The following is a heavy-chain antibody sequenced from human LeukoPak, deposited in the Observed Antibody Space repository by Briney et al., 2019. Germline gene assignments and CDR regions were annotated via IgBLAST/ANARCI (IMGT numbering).Heavy chain of an antibody. CDR3: ARHLGVTDVFDI. J-gene: IGHJ3*02. V-gene: IGHV4-39*01. CDR1: GGSISSSSFY. Sequence: SETLSLTCTVSGGSISSSSFYWDWIRQPPGKGLEWIGSIYYSGSTYYNPSLKSRVTISADTSQKQFSLKLSSVTAADTAVYYCARHLGVTDVFDIWGQGTMVTVSS. CDR2: IYYSGST.